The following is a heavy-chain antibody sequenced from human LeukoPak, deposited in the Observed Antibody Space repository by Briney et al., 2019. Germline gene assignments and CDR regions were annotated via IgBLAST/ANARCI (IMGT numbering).Heavy chain of an antibody. D-gene: IGHD6-13*01. V-gene: IGHV3-21*01. CDR2: ISSSSSYI. CDR3: ARDSSSWSTYWFDP. CDR1: GFTFSSYS. Sequence: GGSLRLSCAASGFTFSSYSMNWVRQAPGKGLEWDSSISSSSSYIYYADSVKGRFTISRDNAKNSLYLQMNSLRAEDTAVYYCARDSSSWSTYWFDPWGQGTLVTVSS. J-gene: IGHJ5*02.